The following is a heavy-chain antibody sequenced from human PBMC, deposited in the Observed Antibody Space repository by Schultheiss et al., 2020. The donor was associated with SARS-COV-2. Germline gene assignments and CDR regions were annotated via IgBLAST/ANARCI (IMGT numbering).Heavy chain of an antibody. V-gene: IGHV3-23*01. CDR2: ISESGTRT. J-gene: IGHJ6*02. D-gene: IGHD2-8*01. Sequence: GGSLRLSCTASGFTFGDYAMSWVRQAPGKGLEWVSGISESGTRTYYADSVKGRFTISRDNAKNTLYLQMNSLRAEDTAVYYCARDRGYCTNGVCFYYYGMDVWGQGTTVTVSS. CDR1: GFTFGDYA. CDR3: ARDRGYCTNGVCFYYYGMDV.